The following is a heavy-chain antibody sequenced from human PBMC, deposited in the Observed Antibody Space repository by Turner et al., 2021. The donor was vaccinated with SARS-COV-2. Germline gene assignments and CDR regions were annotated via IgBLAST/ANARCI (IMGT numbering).Heavy chain of an antibody. CDR3: TRHPYMLVAGD. V-gene: IGHV4-39*01. J-gene: IGHJ4*02. D-gene: IGHD3-22*01. CDR1: GGPISSSGNY. CDR2: IYHTGNT. Sequence: QLQLQESGPGLVQRSETLSPTCTVSGGPISSSGNYWGWFRQPPGKGLEWIASIYHTGNTFQNPSLQSRVTISVDTSKNQFSLKLNSVTSADTAVYYCTRHPYMLVAGDWGQGTLVTVSS.